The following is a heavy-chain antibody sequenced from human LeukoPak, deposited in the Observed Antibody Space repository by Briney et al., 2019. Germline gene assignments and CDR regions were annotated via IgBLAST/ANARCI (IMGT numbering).Heavy chain of an antibody. CDR2: ISGDGGST. CDR1: GFTFDDYA. D-gene: IGHD2-2*02. Sequence: GGSLRLSCAASGFTFDDYAMHWVRQAPGKGLEWVSLISGDGGSTYYADSVKGRFTISRDNSKNSLYLQMNSLRAEDTALYYCARARYCTSTSCYIDYWGQGTLVTVSS. V-gene: IGHV3-43*02. J-gene: IGHJ4*02. CDR3: ARARYCTSTSCYIDY.